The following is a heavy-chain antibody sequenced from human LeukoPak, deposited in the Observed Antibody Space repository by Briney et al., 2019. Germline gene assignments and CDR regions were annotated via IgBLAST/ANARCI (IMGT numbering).Heavy chain of an antibody. D-gene: IGHD2-8*01. Sequence: ASVRVSCKASGYTFTTYGISWVRQAPGQGLEWMGWIRALNGKTYYAQKLQGRVTMTTDTSTSTAYMELRSLRSDATGLYYCARGGLREMVYRLYYLDVWGKGTTVTVSS. CDR1: GYTFTTYG. V-gene: IGHV1-18*01. CDR3: ARGGLREMVYRLYYLDV. J-gene: IGHJ6*03. CDR2: IRALNGKT.